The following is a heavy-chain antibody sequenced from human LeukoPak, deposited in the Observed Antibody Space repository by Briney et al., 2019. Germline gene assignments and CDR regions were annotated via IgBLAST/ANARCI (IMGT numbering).Heavy chain of an antibody. Sequence: PSETLSLACAVSGGSISSGGYSWSWIRQPPGKGLEWIGSIYYSGSTYYNPSLKSRVTISVDTSKNQFSLKLSSVTAADTAVYYCAGPHYDSSGGYNWFDPWGQGTLVTVSS. D-gene: IGHD3-22*01. J-gene: IGHJ5*02. CDR1: GGSISSGGYS. CDR3: AGPHYDSSGGYNWFDP. CDR2: IYYSGST. V-gene: IGHV4-30-2*03.